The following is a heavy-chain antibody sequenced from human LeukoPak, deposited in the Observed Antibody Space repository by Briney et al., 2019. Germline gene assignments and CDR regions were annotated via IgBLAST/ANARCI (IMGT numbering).Heavy chain of an antibody. J-gene: IGHJ4*02. D-gene: IGHD5-18*01. V-gene: IGHV4-39*01. Sequence: SETLSLTCTVSGGSISSSSHYWGWIRQPPGKGLEWIASMSSSGTTYYKPSLKSRVTISVDTSTNQISPHLSSMSAADTAVYFCARSGYSFLVDSWGQGTLVTVSS. CDR1: GGSISSSSHY. CDR2: MSSSGTT. CDR3: ARSGYSFLVDS.